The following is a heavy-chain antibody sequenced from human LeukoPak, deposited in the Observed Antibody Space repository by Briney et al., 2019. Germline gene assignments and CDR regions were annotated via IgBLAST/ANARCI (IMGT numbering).Heavy chain of an antibody. CDR2: INPNSGGT. J-gene: IGHJ3*02. CDR1: GYTFTGYY. D-gene: IGHD2-15*01. Sequence: ASVKVSYKSSGYTFTGYYMHWVRQAPGQGLEWMGWINPNSGGTNYAQKFQGRVTMTRDTSISTAYMELSRLRSDDTAVYYCAAGRGYCSGGSCYGDDSFDIWGQGTMVTVSS. CDR3: AAGRGYCSGGSCYGDDSFDI. V-gene: IGHV1-2*02.